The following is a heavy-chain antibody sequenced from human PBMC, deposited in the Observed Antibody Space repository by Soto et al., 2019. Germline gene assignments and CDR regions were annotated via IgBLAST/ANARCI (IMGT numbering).Heavy chain of an antibody. D-gene: IGHD3-22*01. CDR2: IYHSGKT. Sequence: SETLSLTCVVSGYSISSGYYWAWVRQPPGKELEWIGSIYHSGKTYYKPSLRSRVTVSVDTSKNQFSMKLISVTAADTAVYYCARDKRVTMIGGWFDPWGEGTLVTVSS. CDR1: GYSISSGYY. J-gene: IGHJ5*02. V-gene: IGHV4-38-2*02. CDR3: ARDKRVTMIGGWFDP.